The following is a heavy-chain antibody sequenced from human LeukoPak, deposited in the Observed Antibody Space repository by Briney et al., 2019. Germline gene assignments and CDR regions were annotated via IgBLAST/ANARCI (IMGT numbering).Heavy chain of an antibody. J-gene: IGHJ4*02. D-gene: IGHD6-19*01. Sequence: SETLSLTCTVSGGSLRSSGHWWVWIRQPPGKGLEWIGSIHYSGKVYYNPSLKSRVTTSVDTPTDQLSLRLSSATAADTAIYYCARQSGDQSSAWYFDAWGQGTLVTVSS. CDR2: IHYSGKV. CDR1: GGSLRSSGHW. V-gene: IGHV4-39*01. CDR3: ARQSGDQSSAWYFDA.